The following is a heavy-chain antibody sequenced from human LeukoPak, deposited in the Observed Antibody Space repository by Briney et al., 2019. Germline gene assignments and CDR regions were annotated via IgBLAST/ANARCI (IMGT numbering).Heavy chain of an antibody. V-gene: IGHV1-69*13. D-gene: IGHD6-19*01. J-gene: IGHJ4*02. CDR1: GGTFSSYA. Sequence: ASVKASCKASGGTFSSYAISWVRQAPGQGLEWMGGIIPIFGTANYAQKFQGRVTITADESTSTAYMELSSLRSEDTAVYYCARVLSSGATGYSSGWYGFVSGFYYFDYWGQGTLVTVSS. CDR2: IIPIFGTA. CDR3: ARVLSSGATGYSSGWYGFVSGFYYFDY.